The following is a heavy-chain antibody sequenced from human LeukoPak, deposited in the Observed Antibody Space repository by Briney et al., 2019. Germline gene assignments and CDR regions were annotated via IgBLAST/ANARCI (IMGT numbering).Heavy chain of an antibody. D-gene: IGHD4-17*01. J-gene: IGHJ3*02. CDR3: AREGRTKVTPRPDGFDI. Sequence: GASVKVSCKASGYTFTSYGISWVRQAPGQGLEWMGWISAYNGNTNYAQKLQGRVTMTTDTSTSTAYMELTSLRSEDTAVYYCAREGRTKVTPRPDGFDIWGQGTMVTVSS. CDR2: ISAYNGNT. CDR1: GYTFTSYG. V-gene: IGHV1-18*01.